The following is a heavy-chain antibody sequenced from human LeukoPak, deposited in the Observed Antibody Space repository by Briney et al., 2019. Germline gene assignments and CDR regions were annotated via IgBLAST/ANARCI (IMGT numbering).Heavy chain of an antibody. CDR1: GFTFSDYY. V-gene: IGHV3-11*01. CDR3: ARGWAKKRYCSSTSCYGFNYYGMDV. Sequence: GGSLRLSCAASGFTFSDYYMSWLRQAPGKGLEWVSYISSSGSTIYYAASVKGRFTISRDNAKNSLYLQMNSLRAEDTAVYYCARGWAKKRYCSSTSCYGFNYYGMDVWGQGTTVTVSS. D-gene: IGHD2-2*01. J-gene: IGHJ6*02. CDR2: ISSSGSTI.